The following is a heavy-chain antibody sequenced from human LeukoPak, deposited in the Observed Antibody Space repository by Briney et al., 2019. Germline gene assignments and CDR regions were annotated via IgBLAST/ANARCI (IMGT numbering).Heavy chain of an antibody. V-gene: IGHV4-4*07. Sequence: SETLSLTCTVSGGTISSYYWGWIRQPAGKGLEWIGRIYTSGSTNYNPSLKSRVTMSVDTSKNQFSLKLSSVTAADTAVYHCAGSIMVRGVPQYYFDYWGQGTLVTVSS. D-gene: IGHD3-10*01. CDR3: AGSIMVRGVPQYYFDY. CDR1: GGTISSYY. CDR2: IYTSGST. J-gene: IGHJ4*02.